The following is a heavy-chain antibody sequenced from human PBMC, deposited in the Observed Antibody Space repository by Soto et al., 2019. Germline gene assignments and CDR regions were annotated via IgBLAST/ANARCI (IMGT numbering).Heavy chain of an antibody. Sequence: PGGSLRLSCAASGFTFSSYAMSWVRQAPGKGLEWVSAISGSGGSTYYADSVKGRFTISRDNSKNTLYLQMNSLRAEDTAVYYCAKGLWFGELLVSDPYGMDVWGQGTTVTVSS. V-gene: IGHV3-23*01. CDR2: ISGSGGST. CDR3: AKGLWFGELLVSDPYGMDV. CDR1: GFTFSSYA. D-gene: IGHD3-10*01. J-gene: IGHJ6*02.